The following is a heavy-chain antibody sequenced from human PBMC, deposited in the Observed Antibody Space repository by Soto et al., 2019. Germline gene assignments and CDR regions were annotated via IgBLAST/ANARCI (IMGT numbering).Heavy chain of an antibody. Sequence: ASVKDSCKASGYAFSGYYIHWLRQAPGQGLEWMGWINPNSGGTNYAQKFQGRVTVTRDTPTSTAYMELSRLTSDDTAVYYCARSPTKGHCPNTGGSTRPQYGMNVWDQGTTVTVSS. CDR3: ARSPTKGHCPNTGGSTRPQYGMNV. CDR1: GYAFSGYY. CDR2: INPNSGGT. D-gene: IGHD4-4*01. V-gene: IGHV1-2*02. J-gene: IGHJ6*02.